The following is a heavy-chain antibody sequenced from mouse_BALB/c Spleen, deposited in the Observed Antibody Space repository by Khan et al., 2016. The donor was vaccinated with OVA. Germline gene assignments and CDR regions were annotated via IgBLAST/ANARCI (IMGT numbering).Heavy chain of an antibody. V-gene: IGHV1-7*01. Sequence: VQLQESGAELAKPGASVKMSCKASGYTFINYWILWVKQRPGQGLEWIGYINPSTGYTEHNKNFKDKATLTADKSSSTAYMQLRSLTSEDSAVYYCARRGLRWDFDYWGQGTTLTVSS. J-gene: IGHJ2*01. CDR2: INPSTGYT. CDR1: GYTFINYW. CDR3: ARRGLRWDFDY. D-gene: IGHD1-1*01.